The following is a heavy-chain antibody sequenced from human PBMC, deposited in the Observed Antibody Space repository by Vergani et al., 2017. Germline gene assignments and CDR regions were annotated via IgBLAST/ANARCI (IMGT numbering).Heavy chain of an antibody. CDR2: ISRSSTYI. V-gene: IGHV3-21*01. Sequence: EVQLVESGGGLVKPGGSLRLSCAASGFTFSSYSMNWVRQAPGKGLVWVSSISRSSTYIYYADSVKGRFTISRDNAKNSLYLQMNSLRAEDTAVYYCASARLLPAAHYYFDYWGQGTLVTVSS. J-gene: IGHJ4*02. CDR1: GFTFSSYS. D-gene: IGHD2-2*01. CDR3: ASARLLPAAHYYFDY.